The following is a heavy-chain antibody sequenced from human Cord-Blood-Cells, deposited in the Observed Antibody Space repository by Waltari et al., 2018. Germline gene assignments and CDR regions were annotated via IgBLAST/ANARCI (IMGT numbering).Heavy chain of an antibody. Sequence: QVQLVQSGAEVKKPGASVKVSCKASGYTFTSYYMHWVRQAPGQGLEWMGIIKPSGGSTSYARRFQGRVTMARDTSTGTVYMERSSLGSEDTAVYYCARAWENVYSSSSGAFDSWGQGTMVTVSS. D-gene: IGHD6-6*01. CDR1: GYTFTSYY. CDR3: ARAWENVYSSSSGAFDS. CDR2: IKPSGGST. V-gene: IGHV1-46*01. J-gene: IGHJ3*02.